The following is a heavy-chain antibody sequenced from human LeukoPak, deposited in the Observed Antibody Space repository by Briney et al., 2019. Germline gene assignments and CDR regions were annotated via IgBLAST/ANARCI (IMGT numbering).Heavy chain of an antibody. D-gene: IGHD1-14*01. J-gene: IGHJ6*03. CDR2: MNPNSGNT. Sequence: GASVKVSCKASGYTFTSYDSNWVRQATGQGLEWMGWMNPNSGNTGYAQKFQGRVTITRNTSISTAYMELSSLRSEDTAVYYCARTIDNPYYYYYMDVWGKGTTVTVSS. CDR3: ARTIDNPYYYYYMDV. CDR1: GYTFTSYD. V-gene: IGHV1-8*03.